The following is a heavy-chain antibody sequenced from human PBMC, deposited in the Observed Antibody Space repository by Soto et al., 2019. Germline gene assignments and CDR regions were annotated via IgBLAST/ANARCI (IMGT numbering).Heavy chain of an antibody. CDR1: GFTFSNYW. V-gene: IGHV3-74*01. D-gene: IGHD5-18*01. J-gene: IGHJ4*02. CDR3: ARAPVDAPMVPDF. CDR2: IKSDGSNI. Sequence: EVQLVDSGGGLVQPGGSLRLSRAASGFTFSNYWMHWVRQAPGKGLVWVSRIKSDGSNIAYADSVKGRFTISRDNAKNTLYLQMNSLRAEDTAVYYCARAPVDAPMVPDFWGQGTLVTVSS.